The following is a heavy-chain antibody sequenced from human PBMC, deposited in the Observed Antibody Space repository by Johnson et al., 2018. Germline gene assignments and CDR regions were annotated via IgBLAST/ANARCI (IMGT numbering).Heavy chain of an antibody. V-gene: IGHV3-9*01. CDR2: ISWNSGSI. CDR3: ALGPRSFYYMDV. Sequence: VQLVQSGGGLVQPGRSLRLSCAASGFTFDDYAMHRVRQAPGKGLEWVSGISWNSGSIGYADSVKGRFTLSRDNAKNSLYLHMNTLRAEDTALYYCALGPRSFYYMDVWGKGTAVTVSS. J-gene: IGHJ6*03. CDR1: GFTFDDYA.